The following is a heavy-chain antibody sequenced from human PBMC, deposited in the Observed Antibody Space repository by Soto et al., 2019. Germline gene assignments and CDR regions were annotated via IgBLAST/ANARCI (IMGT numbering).Heavy chain of an antibody. CDR3: AREKSSGYYYDY. CDR1: GYTFTSYD. J-gene: IGHJ4*02. CDR2: MNPNSGNT. D-gene: IGHD3-22*01. V-gene: IGHV1-8*01. Sequence: QVQLVQSGAEVKKPGASVKASCKASGYTFTSYDINWVRQATGQGLEWMGWMNPNSGNTAYAQKFQGRVTMTRNTSISTAYMELSSLRSEDTAVYYCAREKSSGYYYDYWGQGTLVTVSS.